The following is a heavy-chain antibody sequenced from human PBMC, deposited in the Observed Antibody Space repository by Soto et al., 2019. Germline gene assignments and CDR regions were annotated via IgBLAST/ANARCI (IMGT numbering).Heavy chain of an antibody. CDR1: GYTFTSYD. V-gene: IGHV1-8*01. CDR2: MNTHTDDA. J-gene: IGHJ4*02. Sequence: PSVKVSCKASGYTFTSYDINWVRQAAGQGLEWVGWMNTHTDDAGYAQKFQGRVTMTRDTATNTAYMDLNTLTSDDSAMYYCVRGQLGGFFDYWGQGTPVTVSS. CDR3: VRGQLGGFFDY. D-gene: IGHD3-3*01.